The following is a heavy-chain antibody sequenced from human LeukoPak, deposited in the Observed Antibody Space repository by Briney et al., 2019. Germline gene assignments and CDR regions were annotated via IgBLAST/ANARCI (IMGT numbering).Heavy chain of an antibody. CDR3: ARHFDY. CDR2: ISYSGST. V-gene: IGHV4-39*01. CDR1: GGAISTSTAN. Sequence: SETLSLTCTVSGGAISTSTANWGWIRQPPGKGLEWIGTISYSGSTYYNPSLKSRVTISVDTSKSHFSLRLSSVTAADTAVYYCARHFDYWGQGTLVTVSS. J-gene: IGHJ4*02.